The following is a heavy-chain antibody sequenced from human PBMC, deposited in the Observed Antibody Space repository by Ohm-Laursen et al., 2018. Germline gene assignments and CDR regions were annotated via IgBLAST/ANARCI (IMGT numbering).Heavy chain of an antibody. D-gene: IGHD3-3*01. CDR1: GYTFSTYD. Sequence: GASVKVSCKASGYTFSTYDIVWVRQAAGQGPEWMGWMNPNSGNTGYSGDTGYQHKFRGRITMTRDTSISTAYMELSGLTSEDTATYYCARGSGFWSDLDVWGQGTTVTVSS. V-gene: IGHV1-8*01. CDR3: ARGSGFWSDLDV. CDR2: MNPNSGNTGYSGDT. J-gene: IGHJ6*02.